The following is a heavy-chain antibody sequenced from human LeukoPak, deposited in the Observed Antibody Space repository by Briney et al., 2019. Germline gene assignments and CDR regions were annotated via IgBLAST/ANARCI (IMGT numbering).Heavy chain of an antibody. D-gene: IGHD3-16*02. CDR1: GGSISSSSYY. Sequence: SETLSLTCTVSGGSISSSSYYWGWLRQPPGKGREGIGSIYYSGSTYYNPSLKSRVTISVDTSKNQFSLKLSSVTAADTAVYYCASPCYDYVWGSYRLDYWGQGTLVTVSS. V-gene: IGHV4-39*01. CDR2: IYYSGST. CDR3: ASPCYDYVWGSYRLDY. J-gene: IGHJ4*02.